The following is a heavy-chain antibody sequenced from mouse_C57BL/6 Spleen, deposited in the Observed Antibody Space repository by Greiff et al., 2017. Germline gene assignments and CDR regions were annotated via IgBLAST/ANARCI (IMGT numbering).Heavy chain of an antibody. CDR1: GFTFSDYG. Sequence: EVKLMESGGGLVKPGGSLKLSCAASGFTFSDYGMHWVRQAPGKGLEWVAYISSGSSTIYYAETVKGRFTISRDNANNTVFLQMISRRSEDTAMYYGAGPDGSSSYWYFDVWGTGTTVTVSS. D-gene: IGHD1-1*01. J-gene: IGHJ1*03. CDR3: AGPDGSSSYWYFDV. CDR2: ISSGSSTI. V-gene: IGHV5-17*01.